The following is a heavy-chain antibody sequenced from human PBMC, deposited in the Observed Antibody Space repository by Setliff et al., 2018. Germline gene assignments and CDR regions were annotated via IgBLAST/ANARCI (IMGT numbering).Heavy chain of an antibody. J-gene: IGHJ6*02. Sequence: GGSLRLSCVASGFTFSNYGMHWVRQAPGKGLEWVALIWNDGSSKFYGDSVKGRFTISRDNSKNILYLQMDSLRAEDTAVYYCARNWVTAQHYYYGMDVWGQGTTVTVSS. CDR2: IWNDGSSK. V-gene: IGHV3-33*01. CDR3: ARNWVTAQHYYYGMDV. D-gene: IGHD2-21*02. CDR1: GFTFSNYG.